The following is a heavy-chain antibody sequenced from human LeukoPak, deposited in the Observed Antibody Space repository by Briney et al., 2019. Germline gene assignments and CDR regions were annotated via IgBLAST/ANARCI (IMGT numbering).Heavy chain of an antibody. CDR2: MNPNSGNT. CDR3: ARGVRAVAGKNYYYYMDV. D-gene: IGHD6-19*01. Sequence: SVKVSCKASGYTFTSYDINWVRQATGQGLEWMGWMNPNSGNTGYAQKFQGRVTMTRNTSISTAYMELSSLRSEDTAVYYCARGVRAVAGKNYYYYMDVWGKGTTVTISS. J-gene: IGHJ6*03. CDR1: GYTFTSYD. V-gene: IGHV1-8*01.